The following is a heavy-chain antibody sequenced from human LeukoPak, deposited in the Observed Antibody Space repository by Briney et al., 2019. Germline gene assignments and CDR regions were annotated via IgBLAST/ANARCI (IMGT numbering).Heavy chain of an antibody. CDR2: ISSSSSTI. CDR1: GFTFSSYS. Sequence: GGSLRLSCAASGFTFSSYSMNWVRQAPGKGLEWVSYISSSSSTIYYADSVKGRFTISRDNSKNTLYLQMNSLRAEDTAVYYCAKDAVVATIILDYWGQGTLVTVSS. D-gene: IGHD5-12*01. J-gene: IGHJ4*02. CDR3: AKDAVVATIILDY. V-gene: IGHV3-48*01.